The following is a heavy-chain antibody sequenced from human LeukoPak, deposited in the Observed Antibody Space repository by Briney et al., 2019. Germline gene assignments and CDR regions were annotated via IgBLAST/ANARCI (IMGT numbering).Heavy chain of an antibody. CDR1: GFTFSSYG. CDR2: MRYDGSNR. CDR3: ARDLLMEDGYNSVITTDY. J-gene: IGHJ4*02. Sequence: GGSLRLSCAASGFTFSSYGMHWVRQAPGKGLEWVAFMRYDGSNRNYADSVKGRFTISRDNAKNSLYLQMNSLRAEDTAVYYCARDLLMEDGYNSVITTDYWGQGTLVTVSS. D-gene: IGHD5-24*01. V-gene: IGHV3-30*02.